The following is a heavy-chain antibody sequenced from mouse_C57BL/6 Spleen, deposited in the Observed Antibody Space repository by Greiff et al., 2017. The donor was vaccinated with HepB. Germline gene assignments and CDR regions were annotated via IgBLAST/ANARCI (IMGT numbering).Heavy chain of an antibody. Sequence: EVKLMESGGGLVKPGGSLKLSCAASGFTFSDYGMHWVRQAPEKGLEWVAYISSGSSTIYYADTVKGRFTISRDNAKNTLFLQMTSLRSEDTAMYYCARTRDYGNYSWYAYWGQGTLVTVSA. V-gene: IGHV5-17*01. D-gene: IGHD2-1*01. J-gene: IGHJ3*01. CDR3: ARTRDYGNYSWYAY. CDR1: GFTFSDYG. CDR2: ISSGSSTI.